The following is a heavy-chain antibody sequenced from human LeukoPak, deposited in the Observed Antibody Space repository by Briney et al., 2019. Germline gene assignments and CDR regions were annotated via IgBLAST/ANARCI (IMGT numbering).Heavy chain of an antibody. V-gene: IGHV4-4*09. Sequence: SETLSLTCTVSGDSIRSFYWSWIRQAPGKGLECIGFIYVNGDTNYNPSLKGRATLSLDTSKNQFSLRLTSVTAADTAVDYCAKTARTFASWGPGTLVTVSS. CDR1: GDSIRSFY. CDR2: IYVNGDT. D-gene: IGHD1-7*01. J-gene: IGHJ1*01. CDR3: AKTARTFAS.